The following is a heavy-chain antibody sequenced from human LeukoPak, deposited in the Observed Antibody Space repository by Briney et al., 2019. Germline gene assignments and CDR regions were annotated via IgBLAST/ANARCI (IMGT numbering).Heavy chain of an antibody. Sequence: PGESLKISCKGSGYSFNTYWIAWVRQMPGKGLEWMGIIYPDDSDARYSTSFQGHVAISVDKSISTTYLQWSSLQASDTAMYYCARRQTWNYDSWGQGTLVTVSS. V-gene: IGHV5-51*01. D-gene: IGHD1-7*01. J-gene: IGHJ5*01. CDR2: IYPDDSDA. CDR1: GYSFNTYW. CDR3: ARRQTWNYDS.